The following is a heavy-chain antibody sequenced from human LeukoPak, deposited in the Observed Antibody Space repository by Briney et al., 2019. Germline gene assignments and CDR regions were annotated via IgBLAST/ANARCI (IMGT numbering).Heavy chain of an antibody. D-gene: IGHD5-18*01. Sequence: GGSLRLSCAASGFTFSSYDMSWVRQAPGKGLEWVSDISGSGGSTYYADSVKGRFTISRDNSKNTLYLQMNSLRAEDTAVYYCAKDRTGYSYATDAFDIWGQGTMVTVSS. CDR1: GFTFSSYD. J-gene: IGHJ3*02. CDR2: ISGSGGST. CDR3: AKDRTGYSYATDAFDI. V-gene: IGHV3-23*01.